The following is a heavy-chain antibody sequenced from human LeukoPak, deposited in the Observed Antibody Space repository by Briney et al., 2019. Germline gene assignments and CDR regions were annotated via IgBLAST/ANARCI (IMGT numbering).Heavy chain of an antibody. D-gene: IGHD3-16*01. V-gene: IGHV3-21*01. CDR2: ISHSGNYV. Sequence: GGSLRLSCAASEFPFSVYAMTWVRQAPGKGLEWVSTISHSGNYVYYADSVKGRFNIPRDNAQNSLSLQMDSLRADDTAVYYCARDSSWGGGFDHWGHGTLVTVSS. CDR1: EFPFSVYA. CDR3: ARDSSWGGGFDH. J-gene: IGHJ4*01.